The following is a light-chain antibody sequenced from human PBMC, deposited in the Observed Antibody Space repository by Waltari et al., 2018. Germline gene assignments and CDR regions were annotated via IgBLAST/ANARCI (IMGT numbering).Light chain of an antibody. V-gene: IGLV1-44*01. CDR2: SNN. Sequence: QSVLTQPPSASGTPGQRVTISCSGSSSNTGSNTVNWYQHLPGTAPKLLIYSNNQRPSGVPDRFSGSKSGTSASLAISGLQSEDEADYYCAAWDDSLNGNVFGSGTKMTVL. CDR1: SSNTGSNT. CDR3: AAWDDSLNGNV. J-gene: IGLJ6*01.